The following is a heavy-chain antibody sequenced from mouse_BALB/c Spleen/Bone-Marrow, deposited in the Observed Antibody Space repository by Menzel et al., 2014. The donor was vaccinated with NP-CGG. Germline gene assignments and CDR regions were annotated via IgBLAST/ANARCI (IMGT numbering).Heavy chain of an antibody. CDR2: IDTSDSYT. D-gene: IGHD4-1*01. CDR1: GYTFTDYW. CDR3: ARGTGWYFDV. Sequence: LQQSGAELVMPGASVKMSCKASGYTFTDYWMHWVKQRPGQGLVWIGAIDTSDSYTSYNQKFKGKATLTVDESSSTAYMQLSSLTSEDSAVYYCARGTGWYFDVWGAGTTVTVSS. J-gene: IGHJ1*01. V-gene: IGHV1-69*01.